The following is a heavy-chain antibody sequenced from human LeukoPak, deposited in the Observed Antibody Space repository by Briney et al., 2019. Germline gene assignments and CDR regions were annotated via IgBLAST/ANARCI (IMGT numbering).Heavy chain of an antibody. Sequence: PGGSLRLSCAASGFTFSNHWMNWVRQAPGKGLEWVGFIRSKAYGGTTEYAASVKGRFTISRDDSKSIAYLQMNSLKTEDTAVYYCTRYGSSYYDFWSGAYFDYWGQGTLVSVSS. J-gene: IGHJ4*02. V-gene: IGHV3-49*04. CDR3: TRYGSSYYDFWSGAYFDY. D-gene: IGHD3-3*01. CDR1: GFTFSNHW. CDR2: IRSKAYGGTT.